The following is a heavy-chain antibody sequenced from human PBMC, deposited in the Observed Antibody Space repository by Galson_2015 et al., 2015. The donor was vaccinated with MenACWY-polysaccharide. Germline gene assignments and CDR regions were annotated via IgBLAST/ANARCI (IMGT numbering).Heavy chain of an antibody. Sequence: SLRLSCAASGFTFSSYWMHWVRQAPGKGLVWVSRIKSDGNSTSYADSVRGRFTISRDNAKNTLYLQMNSLRAEDTAIYYCARAGDCRSLSCYTDYCSHATLVTVSS. V-gene: IGHV3-74*01. J-gene: IGHJ4*01. CDR3: ARAGDCRSLSCYTDY. CDR2: IKSDGNST. D-gene: IGHD2-2*02. CDR1: GFTFSSYW.